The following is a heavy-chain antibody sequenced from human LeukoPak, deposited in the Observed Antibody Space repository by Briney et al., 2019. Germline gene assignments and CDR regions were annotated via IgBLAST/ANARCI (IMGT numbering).Heavy chain of an antibody. J-gene: IGHJ4*02. D-gene: IGHD3-16*01. Sequence: GGSLRLSCAASGFTFSSYSMNWVRQAPGKGLEWVSSISSTSTYIDYVDSVKGRFTISRDNAKNSLYLQMDSLRAEDTAVYYCARDPPSRGTRYFDYWGQGTLVTVSS. CDR3: ARDPPSRGTRYFDY. CDR2: ISSTSTYI. CDR1: GFTFSSYS. V-gene: IGHV3-21*01.